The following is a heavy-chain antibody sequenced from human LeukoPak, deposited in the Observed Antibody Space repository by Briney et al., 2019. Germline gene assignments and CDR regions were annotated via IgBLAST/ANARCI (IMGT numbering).Heavy chain of an antibody. V-gene: IGHV3-23*01. J-gene: IGHJ5*02. CDR1: GFTFSSYA. D-gene: IGHD3-3*01. CDR3: AKVGSAIFGVVTENWFDP. CDR2: ISGSGGST. Sequence: PGGSLRLSCAASGFTFSSYAMSWVRQAPGKGLEWVSAISGSGGSTYYADSMKGRFTISRDNSKNTLYLQMNSLRAEDTAVYYCAKVGSAIFGVVTENWFDPWGQGTLVTVSS.